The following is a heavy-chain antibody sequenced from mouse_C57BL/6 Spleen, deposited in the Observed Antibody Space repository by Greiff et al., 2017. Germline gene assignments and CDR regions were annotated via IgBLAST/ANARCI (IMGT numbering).Heavy chain of an antibody. Sequence: EVKLMESGGGLVKPGGSLKHSCAASGFTFSDYGMHWVRQAPEKGLEWVAYISSGSSTIYYADTVKGRFTISRDNAKNTLFLQMTSLRSEDTAMYYCASTMGNYFDYWGQGTTLTVSS. J-gene: IGHJ2*01. V-gene: IGHV5-17*01. CDR3: ASTMGNYFDY. CDR1: GFTFSDYG. CDR2: ISSGSSTI. D-gene: IGHD2-1*01.